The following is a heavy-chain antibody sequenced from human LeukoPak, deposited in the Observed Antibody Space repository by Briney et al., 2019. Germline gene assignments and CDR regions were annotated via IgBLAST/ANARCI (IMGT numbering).Heavy chain of an antibody. CDR1: GGSISSGGYY. CDR2: IYYSGST. V-gene: IGHV4-31*03. J-gene: IGHJ2*01. Sequence: SETLSLTCTVSGGSISSGGYYWSWIRQHPGKGLEWIGYIYYSGSTYYNPSLKSRVTISVDTSKNQFSLKLSSVTAADTAVYYCAREGVVPAAMSGWYFDLRGRGTLVTVSS. CDR3: AREGVVPAAMSGWYFDL. D-gene: IGHD2-2*01.